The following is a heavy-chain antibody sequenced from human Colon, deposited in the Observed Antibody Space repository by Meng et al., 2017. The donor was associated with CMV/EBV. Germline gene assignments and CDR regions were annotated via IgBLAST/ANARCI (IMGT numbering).Heavy chain of an antibody. D-gene: IGHD6-6*01. J-gene: IGHJ4*02. CDR2: IFYTGTT. CDR1: GGSISSSSYY. Sequence: QLQLQESGPGLVRPSETLPLTCTVSGGSISSSSYYWAWIRQPPGKGLEWIGSIFYTGTTYYKPSLKSRVTISVDTSKNQFSLKLSSVTAADTAVYYCIRETTGSSSSYWGQGTLVTVSS. V-gene: IGHV4-39*07. CDR3: IRETTGSSSSY.